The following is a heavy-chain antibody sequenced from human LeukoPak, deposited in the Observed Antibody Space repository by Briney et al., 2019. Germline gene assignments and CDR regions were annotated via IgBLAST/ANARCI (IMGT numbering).Heavy chain of an antibody. V-gene: IGHV3-7*01. CDR3: ARAGGSSWADY. CDR1: GFSFSNYW. Sequence: GGSLRLSCAASGFSFSNYWMTWVRQAPGKGLEWVANIKQDGSEKHYVDSVKGRFTISRDNAKNSLYLQMNSLGAEDTAVYYCARAGGSSWADYWGQGTLVTVSS. J-gene: IGHJ4*02. D-gene: IGHD6-13*01. CDR2: IKQDGSEK.